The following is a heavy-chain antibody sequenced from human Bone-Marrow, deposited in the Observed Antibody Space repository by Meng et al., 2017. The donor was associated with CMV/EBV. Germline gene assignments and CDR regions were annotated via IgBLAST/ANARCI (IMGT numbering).Heavy chain of an antibody. CDR3: ARGRLLSGSYVQGYYYYGMDV. J-gene: IGHJ6*02. CDR2: IIPILGIA. Sequence: SVKVSCKASGGTFSSYAISWVRQAPGQGLEWMGGIIPILGIANYAQKFQGRVTITADKSTSTAYMELSSLRSEDTAVYYCARGRLLSGSYVQGYYYYGMDVWAQGTTVTVSS. D-gene: IGHD3-10*01. V-gene: IGHV1-69*10. CDR1: GGTFSSYA.